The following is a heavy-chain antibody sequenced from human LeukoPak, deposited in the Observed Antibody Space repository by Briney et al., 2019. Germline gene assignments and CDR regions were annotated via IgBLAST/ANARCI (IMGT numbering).Heavy chain of an antibody. Sequence: SETLSLTCAVSGSSISRYLWIGIPQPAGKGLEWLVRINTSGTTTYSPYFQSRITMYIDTSKKQISLRLRSVTAAATAVYSCATEQVSGSAWGFDYWGQGSLVTVSS. CDR2: INTSGTT. J-gene: IGHJ4*02. V-gene: IGHV4-4*07. CDR3: ATEQVSGSAWGFDY. CDR1: GSSISRYL. D-gene: IGHD6-19*01.